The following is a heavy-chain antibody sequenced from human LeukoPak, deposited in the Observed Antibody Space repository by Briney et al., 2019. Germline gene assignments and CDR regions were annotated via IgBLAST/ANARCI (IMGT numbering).Heavy chain of an antibody. CDR1: GYTFTGHA. D-gene: IGHD4-17*01. CDR2: INTKTGNP. Sequence: ASVKVSCKASGYTFTGHAMNWVRQAPGQGPEWMGYINTKTGNPTYAQGFTGRFVFSLDTSVSTAYLQISSLKAEDTAVYYCARVVYYGDYLYFDYWGQGTLVTVSS. J-gene: IGHJ4*02. V-gene: IGHV7-4-1*02. CDR3: ARVVYYGDYLYFDY.